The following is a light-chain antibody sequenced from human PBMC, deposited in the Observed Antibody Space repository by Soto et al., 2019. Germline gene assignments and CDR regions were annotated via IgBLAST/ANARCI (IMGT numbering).Light chain of an antibody. Sequence: QSVLTQPRSVSGSPGQPVTISCTGTSSDVGGYNYVSWYQQHPGKAPKLMIYDVTTRPSGVPDRFSGSKSGNTASLTISGLQAEDEADYYCSSHAGSSVVFGTGTNVTLL. CDR2: DVT. V-gene: IGLV2-11*01. J-gene: IGLJ1*01. CDR1: SSDVGGYNY. CDR3: SSHAGSSVV.